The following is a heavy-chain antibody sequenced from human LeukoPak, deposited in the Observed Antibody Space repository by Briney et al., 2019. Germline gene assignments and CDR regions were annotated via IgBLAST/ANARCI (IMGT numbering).Heavy chain of an antibody. D-gene: IGHD5-24*01. J-gene: IGHJ4*02. V-gene: IGHV4-34*01. CDR1: GESFSGYY. CDR2: INHSGST. CDR3: ARVGREGYNFHY. Sequence: SETLSLTCAVYGESFSGYYWNWIRQPPGKGLEWIGEINHSGSTNYDPSLKSRVTISVDTSKNQFSLKLSSLTAADTAVYYCARVGREGYNFHYWGQGTLATVSS.